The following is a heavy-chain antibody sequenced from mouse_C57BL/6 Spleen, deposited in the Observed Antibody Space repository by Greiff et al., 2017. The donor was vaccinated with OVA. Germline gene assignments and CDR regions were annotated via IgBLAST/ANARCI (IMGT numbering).Heavy chain of an antibody. CDR1: GYSFTGYY. CDR2: INPSTGGT. Sequence: EVQLQQSGPELVKPGASVKISCKASGYSFTGYYMNWVKQSPEKSLEWIGEINPSTGGTTYNQKFKAKATLTVDKSSSTAYMQLKSLTSEDSAVYYCARKDGSSFSWFAYWGQGTLVTVSA. CDR3: ARKDGSSFSWFAY. J-gene: IGHJ3*01. V-gene: IGHV1-42*01. D-gene: IGHD1-1*01.